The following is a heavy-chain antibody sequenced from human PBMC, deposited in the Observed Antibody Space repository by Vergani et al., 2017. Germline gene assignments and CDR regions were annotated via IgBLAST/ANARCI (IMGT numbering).Heavy chain of an antibody. D-gene: IGHD2-21*01. Sequence: QVRLEESGPGLVKPSETLSLTCSVSGYSIGSGFYWAWIRQSPGEGLQWLTSIHNRGKTYHNPSLKRRVSVSLDTSKLRFSLNLTSVTATDTAVYYCARSQGDYWYFDLWGPGSLVTVSS. CDR3: ARSQGDYWYFDL. CDR1: GYSIGSGFY. J-gene: IGHJ2*01. CDR2: IHNRGKT. V-gene: IGHV4-38-2*01.